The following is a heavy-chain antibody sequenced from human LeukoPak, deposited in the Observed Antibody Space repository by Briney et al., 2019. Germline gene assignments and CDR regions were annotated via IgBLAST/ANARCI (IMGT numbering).Heavy chain of an antibody. CDR3: TTDLGTYYHGSQRLIPIDY. CDR1: GFTFTNAW. Sequence: GGSLRLSCVDSGFTFTNAWMSWVRQAPGKGLEWIGRIKNKTDGETTNYAEPVGGRFTISRDDSKSAVYLQMNSLKIEDTAVYYCTTDLGTYYHGSQRLIPIDYWGQGTLVTVSS. D-gene: IGHD3-10*01. CDR2: IKNKTDGETT. J-gene: IGHJ4*02. V-gene: IGHV3-15*01.